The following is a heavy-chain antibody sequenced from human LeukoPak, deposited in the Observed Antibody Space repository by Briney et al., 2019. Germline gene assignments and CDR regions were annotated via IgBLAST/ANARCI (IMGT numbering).Heavy chain of an antibody. Sequence: ASVTVSCKVSGYTLTEFSIHWVRQAPGKGLEWMGGFDPEDGETIYAQKFQDRFTMTADTSTDTAYMKLSSLRSDDTAVYYCATDLKRGAIARFFDNWGQGTLVTVSS. CDR3: ATDLKRGAIARFFDN. CDR1: GYTLTEFS. CDR2: FDPEDGET. D-gene: IGHD3-10*01. V-gene: IGHV1-24*01. J-gene: IGHJ4*02.